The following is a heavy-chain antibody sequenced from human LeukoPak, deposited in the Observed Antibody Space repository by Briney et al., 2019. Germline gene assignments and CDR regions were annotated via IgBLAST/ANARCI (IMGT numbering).Heavy chain of an antibody. D-gene: IGHD2-15*01. Sequence: ASVKVSCKASGYTFTSYDINWVRQATGQGLEWVGWMNPNSGNTGYAQKFQGRVTMTRNTSISTAYMELSSLRSEDTAVYYCARGAGDGGSWSGYYYYMDVWGKGTTVTISS. V-gene: IGHV1-8*01. CDR3: ARGAGDGGSWSGYYYYMDV. J-gene: IGHJ6*03. CDR1: GYTFTSYD. CDR2: MNPNSGNT.